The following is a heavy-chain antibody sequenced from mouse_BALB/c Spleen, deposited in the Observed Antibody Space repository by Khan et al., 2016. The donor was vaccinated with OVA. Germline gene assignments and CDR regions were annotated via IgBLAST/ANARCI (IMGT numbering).Heavy chain of an antibody. CDR1: GYSITNAYA. Sequence: EVELVESGPGLVKPSQSLSLTCTVTGYSITNAYAWNWIRQFPGNKLEWMGYIRYSGSTSYNPSLKSRISITRDTSTNQFFLQLNSVTTEDTATYYCARSTMANWGQGTTLTVSS. CDR2: IRYSGST. V-gene: IGHV3-2*02. CDR3: ARSTMAN. J-gene: IGHJ2*01. D-gene: IGHD6-1*01.